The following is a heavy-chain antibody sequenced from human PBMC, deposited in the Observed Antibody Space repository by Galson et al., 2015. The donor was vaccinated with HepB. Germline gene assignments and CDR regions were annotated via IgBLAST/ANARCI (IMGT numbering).Heavy chain of an antibody. CDR3: ARGLRVFGAFIRTYYYYGMDV. Sequence: TLSLNCAVYGGYVSGYYWSWSRQPQGKGLEWIGEINHSGSTNSNPSLKRRVTISVDTSKNQFSLKLSSVTAADTAVYYCARGLRVFGAFIRTYYYYGMDVWGQGTTVTVSS. CDR1: GGYVSGYY. V-gene: IGHV4-34*01. CDR2: INHSGST. D-gene: IGHD3-3*01. J-gene: IGHJ6*02.